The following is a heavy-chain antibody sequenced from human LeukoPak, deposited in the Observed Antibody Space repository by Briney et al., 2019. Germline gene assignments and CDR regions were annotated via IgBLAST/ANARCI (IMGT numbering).Heavy chain of an antibody. D-gene: IGHD6-13*01. Sequence: GGSLRLSCAASGFTFSNAWMSWVRQAPGKGREWVGRIKSKTDGGTTDYAAPVKGRFTISRDDSKNTLYLQMNSLKTEDTAVYYCTTDPGSSWYFFYGRDPDYWGQGTLVTVSS. J-gene: IGHJ4*02. CDR1: GFTFSNAW. CDR3: TTDPGSSWYFFYGRDPDY. CDR2: IKSKTDGGTT. V-gene: IGHV3-15*01.